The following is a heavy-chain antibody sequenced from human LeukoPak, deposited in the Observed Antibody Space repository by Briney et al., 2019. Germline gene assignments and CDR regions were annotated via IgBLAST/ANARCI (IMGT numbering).Heavy chain of an antibody. CDR3: AKDLSGCSGGSCCPDAFDI. J-gene: IGHJ3*02. V-gene: IGHV3-23*01. CDR1: GFTFSSYA. CDR2: ISGSGGST. Sequence: GGSLRLSCAASGFTFSSYAMSWVRQAPGKGLEWVSAISGSGGSTYYADSVKGRFTISRDNSKNTLYLQMNSLRAEDTAVYYCAKDLSGCSGGSCCPDAFDIWGQGTTVTVSS. D-gene: IGHD2-15*01.